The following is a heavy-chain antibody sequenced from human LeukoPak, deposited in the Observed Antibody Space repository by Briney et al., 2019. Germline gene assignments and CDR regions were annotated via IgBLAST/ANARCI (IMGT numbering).Heavy chain of an antibody. CDR2: IYYSGST. V-gene: IGHV4-59*01. J-gene: IGHJ3*02. CDR1: GGSISSYY. CDR3: ARARRGSSSFRYAFDI. Sequence: SETLSLTCTVSGGSISSYYWSWIRQPPGKGLEWIGYIYYSGSTNYNPSLKSRVTISVDTSKNQFPLKLSSVTAADTAVYYCARARRGSSSFRYAFDIWGQGTMVTVSS. D-gene: IGHD6-13*01.